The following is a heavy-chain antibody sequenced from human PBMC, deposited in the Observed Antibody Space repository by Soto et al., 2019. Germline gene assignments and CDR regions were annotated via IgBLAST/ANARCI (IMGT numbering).Heavy chain of an antibody. D-gene: IGHD5-18*01. V-gene: IGHV5-51*01. CDR1: GYSFTSYW. J-gene: IGHJ4*02. Sequence: GESLKISCKGSGYSFTSYWIGWVRQMPGKGLEWMGIIYPGDSDARYSPSFQGQVAISADKSISTAYLQWSSLKASDTAMYYCARYSQSVGFDYWGQGTLVTVSS. CDR3: ARYSQSVGFDY. CDR2: IYPGDSDA.